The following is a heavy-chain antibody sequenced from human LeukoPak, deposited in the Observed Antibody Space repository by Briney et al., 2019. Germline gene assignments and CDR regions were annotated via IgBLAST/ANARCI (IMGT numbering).Heavy chain of an antibody. CDR1: GFTFSSYW. V-gene: IGHV3-7*04. D-gene: IGHD1-14*01. Sequence: HSGGSLRLSCVGSGFTFSSYWTTWVRQAPGKGLEWVANINQDGSEENYVDSVRGRFTISRDNARNSLFLQMNSLRAEDTAVYYCARGQTPCPRTCLDYWGQGTLVTVSS. CDR3: ARGQTPCPRTCLDY. J-gene: IGHJ4*02. CDR2: INQDGSEE.